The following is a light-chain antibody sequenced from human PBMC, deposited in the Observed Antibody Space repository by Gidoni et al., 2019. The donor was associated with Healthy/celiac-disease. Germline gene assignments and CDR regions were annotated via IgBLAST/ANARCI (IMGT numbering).Light chain of an antibody. CDR1: QSLLHSNVYNY. CDR3: MQAQQTPLT. Sequence: IVLTQSPLSLPVTPGEPASISCRSSQSLLHSNVYNYLDWYLQKPGQSPQLLIYLGSNRASGVPDRFSGSGSGTDFTLKISRVEAEDVGVYYCMQAQQTPLTFGGGTKVEIK. CDR2: LGS. J-gene: IGKJ4*01. V-gene: IGKV2-28*01.